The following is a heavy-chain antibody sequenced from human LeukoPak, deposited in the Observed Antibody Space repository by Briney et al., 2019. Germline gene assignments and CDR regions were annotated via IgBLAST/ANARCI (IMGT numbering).Heavy chain of an antibody. CDR1: GFTFSSYW. J-gene: IGHJ4*02. V-gene: IGHV3-7*01. CDR2: IKQDGTEK. CDR3: ATDCLCDYAVAAPDY. Sequence: GGSLRLSXAASGFTFSSYWMSWVRQAPGKGLEWVANIKQDGTEKYYVDSVKGRFTISRDNAKNSLYLQMNSLRAEDTAVYYCATDCLCDYAVAAPDYWGQGTLVTVSS. D-gene: IGHD4-17*01.